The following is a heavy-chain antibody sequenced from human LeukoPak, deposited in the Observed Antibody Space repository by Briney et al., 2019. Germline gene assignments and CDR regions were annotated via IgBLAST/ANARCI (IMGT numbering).Heavy chain of an antibody. D-gene: IGHD2-15*01. CDR3: ARDLRNIVVVVDSTPGGYFDY. CDR2: INPSGGST. CDR1: GYTFTSYY. Sequence: ASVKVSCKASGYTFTSYYMHWVRQAPGQGLEWMGIINPSGGSTSYAQKFQGRVTMTRDMSTSTVYMELSSLRSDDTAVYYCARDLRNIVVVVDSTPGGYFDYWGQGTLVTVSS. J-gene: IGHJ4*02. V-gene: IGHV1-46*01.